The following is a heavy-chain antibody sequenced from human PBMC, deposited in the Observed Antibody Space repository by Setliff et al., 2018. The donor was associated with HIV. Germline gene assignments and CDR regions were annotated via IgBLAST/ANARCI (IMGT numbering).Heavy chain of an antibody. J-gene: IGHJ4*02. D-gene: IGHD6-6*01. V-gene: IGHV4-59*12. CDR1: GDSISNYH. CDR2: IHHSGSA. Sequence: PSETLSLTCTVSGDSISNYHWSWIRQPPGKGLEWIGYIHHSGSAFYNPSLKSRLTISIDTSKSQFSLRLSSVTAEDTAVYYCARGHYSSSSGWGQGTLVTVSS. CDR3: ARGHYSSSSG.